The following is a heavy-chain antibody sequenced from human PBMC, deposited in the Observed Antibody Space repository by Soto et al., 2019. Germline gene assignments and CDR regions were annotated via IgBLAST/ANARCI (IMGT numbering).Heavy chain of an antibody. CDR1: GVSFNSYD. Sequence: GGSLRLSCAASGVSFNSYDMHWVRQAPGKGPEWVAIISYDGSNTYYSDSVRGRFTISRDNSKDTLYMPMHSMRSEDTAIYYCARRRRYCSGGDCHAWGQGTQVTVSS. J-gene: IGHJ5*02. CDR2: ISYDGSNT. CDR3: ARRRRYCSGGDCHA. D-gene: IGHD2-15*01. V-gene: IGHV3-30*03.